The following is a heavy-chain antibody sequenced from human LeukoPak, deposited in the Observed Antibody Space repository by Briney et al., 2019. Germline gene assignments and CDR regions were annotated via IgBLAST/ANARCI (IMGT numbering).Heavy chain of an antibody. CDR2: INPNSGGT. CDR1: GYTFTGYY. Sequence: GASVKVSCKASGYTFTGYYMHWVRQAPGQGLEWMGWINPNSGGTNYAQKFRGRVTMTRDTSISTAYMELSRLRSDDTAVYYCARGSRRIVVVITLSFDYWGQGTLVTVSS. CDR3: ARGSRRIVVVITLSFDY. J-gene: IGHJ4*02. D-gene: IGHD3-22*01. V-gene: IGHV1-2*02.